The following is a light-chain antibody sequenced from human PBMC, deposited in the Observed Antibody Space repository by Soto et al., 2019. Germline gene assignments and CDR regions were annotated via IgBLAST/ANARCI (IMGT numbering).Light chain of an antibody. V-gene: IGKV3-15*01. CDR2: GAS. J-gene: IGKJ2*01. CDR3: QQYNNWPPVWVSVT. CDR1: QSVSSN. Sequence: EIVMTQSPATLSVSPGERATLSCRASQSVSSNLAWYQQKPGQAPRLLIYGASTRATGIPARFSGSGSGTEFTLTIRSLQSEDFAVYYCQQYNNWPPVWVSVTFGQGTKLEIK.